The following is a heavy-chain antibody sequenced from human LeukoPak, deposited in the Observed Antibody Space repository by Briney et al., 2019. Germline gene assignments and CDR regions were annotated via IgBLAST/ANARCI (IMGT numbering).Heavy chain of an antibody. Sequence: PSETLSLTCTVSGYSISSGYYWGWIRQPPGKGLEWIGSVYHSGSTYYNPSLKSRVTISVDTSKNQFSLKLSSVTASDTAVYYWSNSPPPGAAKGQVDYWGQGTLVTVSS. CDR1: GYSISSGYY. CDR3: SNSPPPGAAKGQVDY. D-gene: IGHD2-15*01. J-gene: IGHJ4*02. V-gene: IGHV4-38-2*02. CDR2: VYHSGST.